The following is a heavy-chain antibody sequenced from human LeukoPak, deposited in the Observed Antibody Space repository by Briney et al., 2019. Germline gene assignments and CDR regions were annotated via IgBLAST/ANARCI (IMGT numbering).Heavy chain of an antibody. CDR2: IRFDESDK. Sequence: GGSLRLSCAASGFTFSSYAMHWVRQAPGKGLEWVAFIRFDESDKYYADSVKGRFTVSRDNPKNTLYLQMNSLKAEDTAVYFCAKDNSGWAFDYWGQGTLVTVSS. V-gene: IGHV3-30*02. D-gene: IGHD6-19*01. CDR3: AKDNSGWAFDY. CDR1: GFTFSSYA. J-gene: IGHJ4*02.